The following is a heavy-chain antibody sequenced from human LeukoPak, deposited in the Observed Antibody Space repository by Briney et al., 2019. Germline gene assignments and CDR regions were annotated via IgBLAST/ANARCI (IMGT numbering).Heavy chain of an antibody. Sequence: SVTVSCKASGDTFSSYAINWVRQAPGQGPEWMGRITPFLGIANYPQRFQGRVTITADESTTTAYMELSSLRSEDTAVYYCAREACREMGLMWPRLGGQDCRYDHWGQGTLVTVSS. D-gene: IGHD3-16*01. V-gene: IGHV1-69*04. J-gene: IGHJ4*02. CDR3: AREACREMGLMWPRLGGQDCRYDH. CDR1: GDTFSSYA. CDR2: ITPFLGIA.